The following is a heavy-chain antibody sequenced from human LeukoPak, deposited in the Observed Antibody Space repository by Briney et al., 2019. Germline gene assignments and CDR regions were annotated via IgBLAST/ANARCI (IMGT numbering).Heavy chain of an antibody. D-gene: IGHD3-10*01. J-gene: IGHJ4*02. CDR1: GDSVSSNSAA. V-gene: IGHV6-1*01. Sequence: SQTLSLTCDISGDSVSSNSAAWNWIRQSPSRGLEWLGRSYYRSKWYTDYAVSVKSRISINPDTSQNQFSLQLNSVTPEDTAVYYCARAASQYYYGSGSYYSRFDYWGQGTLVTASS. CDR2: SYYRSKWYT. CDR3: ARAASQYYYGSGSYYSRFDY.